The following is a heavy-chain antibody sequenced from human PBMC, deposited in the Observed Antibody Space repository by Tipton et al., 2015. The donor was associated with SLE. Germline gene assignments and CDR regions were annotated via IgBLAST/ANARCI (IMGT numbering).Heavy chain of an antibody. CDR3: ARGGIYHDDSGNFDY. V-gene: IGHV4-59*01. CDR1: GGSISNYY. D-gene: IGHD3-22*01. J-gene: IGHJ4*02. Sequence: TLSLTCTVSGGSISNYYWSWIRQPPGKGLEWTGYMYYSGSTSYNPSLKSRVTMSLDPSKNQFSLKLSSVTAADTAIYYCARGGIYHDDSGNFDYWGQGTLVTASS. CDR2: MYYSGST.